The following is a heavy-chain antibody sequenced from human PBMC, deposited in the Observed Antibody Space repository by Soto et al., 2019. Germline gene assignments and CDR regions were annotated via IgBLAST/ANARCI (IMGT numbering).Heavy chain of an antibody. V-gene: IGHV1-18*01. D-gene: IGHD4-17*01. CDR1: GYTFTSYG. J-gene: IGHJ4*02. CDR2: ISAYNGNT. CDR3: ARVPTGDYVFAY. Sequence: ASVKVSCKASGYTFTSYGISWVRQAPGQGLEWMGWISAYNGNTNYAQKLQGRVTMTTDTSTSTACMELRSLRSDDTAVYYCARVPTGDYVFAYWGQGTLVTVSS.